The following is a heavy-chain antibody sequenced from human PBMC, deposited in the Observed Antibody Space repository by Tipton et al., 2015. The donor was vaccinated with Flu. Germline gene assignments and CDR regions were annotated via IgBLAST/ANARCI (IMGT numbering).Heavy chain of an antibody. D-gene: IGHD6-19*01. CDR2: ISAYNGNT. CDR1: GYTFTSYG. Sequence: QVQLVQSGAEVKKPGASVKVSCKASGYTFTSYGISWARQAPGQGLEWMGWISAYNGNTNYAQKLQGRVTMTTDTSTSTAYMELRSLRSDDTAVYYCARDRGGGIAVAGTRKWFDPWGQGTLVTVSS. CDR3: ARDRGGGIAVAGTRKWFDP. V-gene: IGHV1-18*01. J-gene: IGHJ5*02.